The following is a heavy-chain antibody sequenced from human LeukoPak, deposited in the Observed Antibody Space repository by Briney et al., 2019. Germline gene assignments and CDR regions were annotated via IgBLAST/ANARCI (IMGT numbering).Heavy chain of an antibody. D-gene: IGHD4-17*01. J-gene: IGHJ4*02. CDR1: GFTFDDYG. CDR2: INWNGGST. CDR3: ARDPATVTSCFDC. Sequence: GGSLRLSCAASGFTFDDYGMSWVRQAPGKGLEWVSGINWNGGSTGYADSVKGRFTISRDNSKNTLYLQMSSLKVEDTAIYYCARDPATVTSCFDCWGQGTLVTVSS. V-gene: IGHV3-20*04.